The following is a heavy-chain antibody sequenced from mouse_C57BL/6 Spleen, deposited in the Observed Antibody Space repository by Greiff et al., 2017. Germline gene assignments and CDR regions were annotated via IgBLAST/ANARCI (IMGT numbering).Heavy chain of an antibody. CDR2: INPNYGTT. Sequence: EVKLMESGPELVKPGASVKISCKASGYSFTDYNMNWVKQSNGKSLEWIGVINPNYGTTSYNQKFKGKATLTVDQSSSTAYMQLNSLTSEDSAVYYCAKHYDYDGRSDYWGQGTTLTVSS. V-gene: IGHV1-39*01. J-gene: IGHJ2*01. CDR1: GYSFTDYN. D-gene: IGHD2-4*01. CDR3: AKHYDYDGRSDY.